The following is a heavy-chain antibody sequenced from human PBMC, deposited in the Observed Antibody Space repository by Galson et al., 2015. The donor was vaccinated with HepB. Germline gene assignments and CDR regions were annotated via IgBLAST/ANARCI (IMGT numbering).Heavy chain of an antibody. Sequence: SLRLSCAASGFVFSDSYIAWIRQAPAKALEWLSYISETSVYSNYAHSVRGRFTISRDNARASLYLQMNSLTPEDTALYYCARVRGSGSYPDYWGQGTLVTVSS. CDR1: GFVFSDSY. CDR2: ISETSVYS. CDR3: ARVRGSGSYPDY. J-gene: IGHJ4*02. D-gene: IGHD3-10*01. V-gene: IGHV3-11*06.